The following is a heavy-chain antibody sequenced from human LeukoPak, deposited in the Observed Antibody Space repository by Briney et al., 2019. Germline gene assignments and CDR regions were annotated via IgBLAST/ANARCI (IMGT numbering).Heavy chain of an antibody. Sequence: SETLSLTCTVSAGSINNYYWSWIRQPPGKGLEWIGYIYYSGSTNYNPSLKSRVTISVDTSKNQFSLKLSSVTAADTAVYYCARHGDGDYFDYWGQGTLVTVSS. CDR1: AGSINNYY. CDR2: IYYSGST. J-gene: IGHJ4*02. V-gene: IGHV4-59*08. D-gene: IGHD5-24*01. CDR3: ARHGDGDYFDY.